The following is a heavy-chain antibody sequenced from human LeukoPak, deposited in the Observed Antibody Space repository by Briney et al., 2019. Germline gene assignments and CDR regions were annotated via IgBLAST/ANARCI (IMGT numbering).Heavy chain of an antibody. Sequence: GGSLRLSCAASGFTFSSYAMSWVRQAPGKGLEWVSAISGSGGSTYYADSVKGRFTISRDNSKNTLYLQMNSLRAEDTAVYYCAKERSEATIFGVVIGVRGGTDVWGQGTTVTVSS. D-gene: IGHD3-3*01. CDR3: AKERSEATIFGVVIGVRGGTDV. CDR1: GFTFSSYA. V-gene: IGHV3-23*01. J-gene: IGHJ6*02. CDR2: ISGSGGST.